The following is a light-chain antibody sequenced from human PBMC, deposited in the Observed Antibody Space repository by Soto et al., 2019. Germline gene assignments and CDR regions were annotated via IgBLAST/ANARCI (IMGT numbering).Light chain of an antibody. J-gene: IGLJ2*01. V-gene: IGLV3-9*01. CDR3: QVWDSSTVV. CDR1: NIGSKK. CDR2: RDS. Sequence: SYELTQPLSVSVALGQTARITCGGNNIGSKKVHWYQQKPGQAPVLVIYRDSNRPSGIPERFSGSNSGNTATLTISRAQAGDEADYYCQVWDSSTVVFGGWTKVTVL.